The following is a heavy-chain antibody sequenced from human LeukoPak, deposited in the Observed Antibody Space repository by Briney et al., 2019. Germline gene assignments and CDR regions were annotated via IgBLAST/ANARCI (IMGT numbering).Heavy chain of an antibody. CDR3: ARTNSITGTNPFDY. Sequence: SGPTLVNPTQTLTLTCTFSGFSLSTSGMCVSWIRQPPGKPLEWLARIDWDDDKYYRTSLKTRLTISKDTSKNQVVLTMTNMDPVDTATYYCARTNSITGTNPFDYWGQGTLVTVSS. CDR2: IDWDDDK. CDR1: GFSLSTSGMC. J-gene: IGHJ4*02. V-gene: IGHV2-70*11. D-gene: IGHD1-7*01.